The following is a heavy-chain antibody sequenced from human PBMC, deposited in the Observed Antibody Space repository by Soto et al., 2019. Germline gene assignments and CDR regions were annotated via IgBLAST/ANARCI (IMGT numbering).Heavy chain of an antibody. CDR3: TRGVLA. J-gene: IGHJ5*02. D-gene: IGHD2-8*01. Sequence: LSLTCSVSGGSVNSGGYSWSWIRQPPGKGLEWIGFISPSGSPAYNPSLKSRVTISVDRSNNQISLEISSVTAADTAVYYCTRGVLAWGPGTLVTVSS. V-gene: IGHV4-30-2*01. CDR2: ISPSGSP. CDR1: GGSVNSGGYS.